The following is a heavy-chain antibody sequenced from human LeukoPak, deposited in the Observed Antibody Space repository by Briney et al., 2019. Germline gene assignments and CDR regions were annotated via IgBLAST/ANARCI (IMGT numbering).Heavy chain of an antibody. CDR3: ARTHDYYGSGSYYFLFFLGNAFDI. D-gene: IGHD3-10*01. CDR2: INWNGGST. CDR1: GFTFDDYG. Sequence: GRCLRLSCAASGFTFDDYGMSWVRQAPGKGLEWVGGINWNGGSTGYADSVKGRFTISRDNAKNSLYLQMNSLRAEDTALYYCARTHDYYGSGSYYFLFFLGNAFDIWGQGTMVTVSS. J-gene: IGHJ3*02. V-gene: IGHV3-20*04.